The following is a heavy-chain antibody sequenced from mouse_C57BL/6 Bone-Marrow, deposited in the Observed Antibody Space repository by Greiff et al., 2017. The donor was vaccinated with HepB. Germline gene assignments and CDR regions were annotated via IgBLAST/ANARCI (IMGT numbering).Heavy chain of an antibody. CDR3: ARGYGSSWNWYFDV. CDR1: GYTFTSYW. CDR2: IDPSDSYT. D-gene: IGHD1-1*01. V-gene: IGHV1-59*01. J-gene: IGHJ1*03. Sequence: QVQLQQSGAELVRPGTSVKLSCKASGYTFTSYWMHWVKQRPGQGLEWIGVIDPSDSYTNYNQKFKGKATLTVDTSSSTAYMQLSSLTSEDSAVYYCARGYGSSWNWYFDVWGTGTTVTVSS.